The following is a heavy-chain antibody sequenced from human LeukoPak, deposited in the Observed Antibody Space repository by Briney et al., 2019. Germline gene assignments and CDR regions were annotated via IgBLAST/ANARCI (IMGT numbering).Heavy chain of an antibody. J-gene: IGHJ4*02. D-gene: IGHD1-1*01. CDR1: GYTFTDYY. Sequence: ASVKVSCKASGYTFTDYYIHWVRQAPGQGLEWMGWINPNSGGTNYAQKFQGRVTMTRDTSISTAYMELSRLRSDDAAVYYCARDRYGNFDYWGQGTLVTVSS. CDR2: INPNSGGT. CDR3: ARDRYGNFDY. V-gene: IGHV1-2*02.